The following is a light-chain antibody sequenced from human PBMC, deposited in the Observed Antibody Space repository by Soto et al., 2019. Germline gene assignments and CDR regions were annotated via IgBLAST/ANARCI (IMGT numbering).Light chain of an antibody. CDR2: DAS. V-gene: IGKV3-15*01. Sequence: ETVMTQSPATLSVSLGERATLSCRASESVANNLAWYHQKPGQAPRLLIYDASTRATGVPARFSGSGSGTEFTLTISSLQSEDFAVYYCQQYNNWSRTFGQGTKVDIK. J-gene: IGKJ1*01. CDR3: QQYNNWSRT. CDR1: ESVANN.